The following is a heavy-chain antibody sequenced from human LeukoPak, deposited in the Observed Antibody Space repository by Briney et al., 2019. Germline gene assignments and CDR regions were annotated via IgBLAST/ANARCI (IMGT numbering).Heavy chain of an antibody. Sequence: SVKVSCKASGGTFSSYAISWVRQAPGQGLEWMGGIIPIFGTANYAQKFQGRVTITADESTSTAYMELSSLRSEDTAVYYCARVRQWELLVAFDYWGQGTLVTVSS. V-gene: IGHV1-69*01. CDR1: GGTFSSYA. D-gene: IGHD1-26*01. CDR3: ARVRQWELLVAFDY. J-gene: IGHJ4*02. CDR2: IIPIFGTA.